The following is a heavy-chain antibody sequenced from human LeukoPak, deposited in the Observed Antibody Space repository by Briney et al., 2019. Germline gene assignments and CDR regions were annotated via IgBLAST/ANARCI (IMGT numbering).Heavy chain of an antibody. CDR1: GGSISSYY. CDR3: ARVGNYYGSGSYGYFDY. CDR2: IYYSGST. D-gene: IGHD3-10*01. J-gene: IGHJ4*02. Sequence: SGTLSLTCTVSGGSISSYYWSWIRQPPGKGLEWIGYIYYSGSTNYNPSLKSRVTISVDTSKNQFSLKLSSVTAADTAVYYCARVGNYYGSGSYGYFDYWGQGTLVTVSS. V-gene: IGHV4-59*01.